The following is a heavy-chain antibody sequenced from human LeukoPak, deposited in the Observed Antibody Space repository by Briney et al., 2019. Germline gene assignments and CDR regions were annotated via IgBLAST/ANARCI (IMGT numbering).Heavy chain of an antibody. CDR2: MNPNSGNT. J-gene: IGHJ3*02. V-gene: IGHV1-8*01. Sequence: PSVNVSYKSSGYTFTSYDINWVRQAAGQGVEWMGWMNPNSGNTGYAQKFQGRVTMTRNTSISTAYMELSSLRSEDTAVYYCATSADAIDAFDIWGQGTMVTVSS. CDR1: GYTFTSYD. CDR3: ATSADAIDAFDI.